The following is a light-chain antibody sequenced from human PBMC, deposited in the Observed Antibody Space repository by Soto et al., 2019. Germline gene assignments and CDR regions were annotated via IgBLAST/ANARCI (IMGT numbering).Light chain of an antibody. CDR2: DAF. Sequence: EIVLTQSPATLSLSPGERATLSCRASQSVSRYLAWYQQKPGQAPRLLIYDAFNRAAGIPARFSGSGSGTDFTLTISSLEPEDFEVYYCQHRSNWPITFGQGTRLEIK. CDR3: QHRSNWPIT. V-gene: IGKV3-11*01. J-gene: IGKJ5*01. CDR1: QSVSRY.